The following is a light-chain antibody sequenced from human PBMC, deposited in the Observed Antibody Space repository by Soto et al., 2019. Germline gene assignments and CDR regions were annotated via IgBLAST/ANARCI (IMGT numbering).Light chain of an antibody. J-gene: IGKJ1*01. Sequence: VPVSCSANHSISECLAWYQQKPGKAPKLLIYDAFGLEKGVPSRFGGSGSGTEFTLTINSLQPDDLGTYYCQQYSTYPWTFGQGTKVDI. CDR1: HSISEC. CDR3: QQYSTYPWT. CDR2: DAF. V-gene: IGKV1-5*01.